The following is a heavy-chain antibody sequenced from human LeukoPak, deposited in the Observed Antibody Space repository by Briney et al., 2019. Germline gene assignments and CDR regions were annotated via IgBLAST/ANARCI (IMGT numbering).Heavy chain of an antibody. D-gene: IGHD2-8*01. CDR1: GGSISDYF. CDR2: MYHSGRP. J-gene: IGHJ4*02. CDR3: ASLPYCTNGVCYDY. V-gene: IGHV4-59*01. Sequence: SETLSLTCTVSGGSISDYFWTWMRQAPRKGLDWVGFMYHSGRPSHNPSLKSRVTISIDTSKNQFSLRLTSVTAADTAVYYCASLPYCTNGVCYDYWGQGTLVTVSS.